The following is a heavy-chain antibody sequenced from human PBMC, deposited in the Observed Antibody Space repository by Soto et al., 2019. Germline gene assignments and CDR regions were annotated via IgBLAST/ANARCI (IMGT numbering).Heavy chain of an antibody. V-gene: IGHV3-30*18. Sequence: PGGSLRLSCAASGFTFSSHGMHWVRQAPGKGLEWVAVISYDGSNKYYADSVKGRFTISRDNSKNTLYLQMNSLRAEDTAVYYCAKAAGDYWGQGTLVTVSS. J-gene: IGHJ4*02. CDR2: ISYDGSNK. CDR3: AKAAGDY. CDR1: GFTFSSHG.